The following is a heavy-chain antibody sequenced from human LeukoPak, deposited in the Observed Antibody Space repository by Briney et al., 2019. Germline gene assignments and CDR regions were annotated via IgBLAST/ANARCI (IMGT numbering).Heavy chain of an antibody. V-gene: IGHV4-39*01. D-gene: IGHD1-26*01. CDR1: GGSVSSRDYY. Sequence: SETLSLTCTVSGGSVSSRDYYWTWIRQPPGKGLEWIGYMFNSGNTYYNPSLKSRLTISIDTSKNQFSLKLSSVTAADTAVYYCARHKSLRGSYYAYDYWGQGTLVTVSS. J-gene: IGHJ4*02. CDR3: ARHKSLRGSYYAYDY. CDR2: MFNSGNT.